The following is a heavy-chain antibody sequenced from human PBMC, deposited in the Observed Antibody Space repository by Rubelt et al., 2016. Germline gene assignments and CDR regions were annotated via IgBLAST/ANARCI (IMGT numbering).Heavy chain of an antibody. CDR3: ARDLYKGPRWLVAY. J-gene: IGHJ4*02. Sequence: QVQLVQSGAEVKKPGASVKVSCKASGYTSTGYYMHWVRQAPGQGLEWMGWINPNSGGTNYAQKFQGRVTMTRDTSISTAYMELSWLRSDDTAVYYCARDLYKGPRWLVAYWGQGTLVTVSS. CDR1: GYTSTGYY. D-gene: IGHD6-19*01. CDR2: INPNSGGT. V-gene: IGHV1-2*02.